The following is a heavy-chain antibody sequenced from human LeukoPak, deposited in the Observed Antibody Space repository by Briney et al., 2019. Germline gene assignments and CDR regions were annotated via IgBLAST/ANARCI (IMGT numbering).Heavy chain of an antibody. V-gene: IGHV3-30-3*01. D-gene: IGHD3-22*01. CDR1: IFTFSSYA. CDR3: AREGYYYDSSGYHGYFDY. Sequence: PGGSLRLSCAASIFTFSSYAMHWVRQAPGKGLEWVAVISYDGSNKYYADSVKGRFTISRDNSKNTLYLQMNSLRAEDTAVYYCAREGYYYDSSGYHGYFDYWGQGTLVTVSS. CDR2: ISYDGSNK. J-gene: IGHJ4*02.